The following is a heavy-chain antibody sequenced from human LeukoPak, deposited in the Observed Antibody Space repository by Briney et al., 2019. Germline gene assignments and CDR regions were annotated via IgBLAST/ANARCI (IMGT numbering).Heavy chain of an antibody. CDR1: GFTLSNAW. D-gene: IGHD3-10*01. Sequence: TGGSLRPSCAASGFTLSNAWMHWVRQAPGKGLEWVGRIKRESDGGTTDCAAPVKGRFTISRDDSKNTLYLQMNSLKTEDTAVYYCTTDLTWFKYWGQGTLVTVSS. J-gene: IGHJ4*02. V-gene: IGHV3-15*07. CDR2: IKRESDGGTT. CDR3: TTDLTWFKY.